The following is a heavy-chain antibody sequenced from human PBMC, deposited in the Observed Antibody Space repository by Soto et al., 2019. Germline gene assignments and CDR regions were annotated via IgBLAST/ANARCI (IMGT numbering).Heavy chain of an antibody. V-gene: IGHV1-18*01. J-gene: IGHJ4*02. D-gene: IGHD3-3*01. Sequence: QVQLVQSGAEVKKPGASVKVSCKASGYTFTSYGISWVRQAPGQGLEWMGWISAYNGNTNYAQKLQGRVTMTTDTSTISAYMELRSLRSYETAVYDCARDYDVWSGDYCVQGTLVTVSS. CDR3: ARDYDVWSGDY. CDR1: GYTFTSYG. CDR2: ISAYNGNT.